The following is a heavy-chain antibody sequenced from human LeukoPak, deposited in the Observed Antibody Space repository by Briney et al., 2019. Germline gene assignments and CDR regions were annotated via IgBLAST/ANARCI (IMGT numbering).Heavy chain of an antibody. J-gene: IGHJ1*01. CDR1: GYTFTSYD. Sequence: ASVKVSCTASGYTFTSYDINWVRQATGQGLEWMGWMNPNSGNTGYAQKFQGRVTMTRNTSISAAYMELSSLRSEDTAVYYCARGRYCSGGSCYSLLGYFQHWGQGTLVTVSS. D-gene: IGHD2-15*01. CDR3: ARGRYCSGGSCYSLLGYFQH. V-gene: IGHV1-8*01. CDR2: MNPNSGNT.